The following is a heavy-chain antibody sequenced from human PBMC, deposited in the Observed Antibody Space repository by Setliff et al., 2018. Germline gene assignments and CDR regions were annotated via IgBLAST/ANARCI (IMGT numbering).Heavy chain of an antibody. CDR3: ARDFLGIHIDHGNALDDY. D-gene: IGHD4-17*01. CDR2: IIPIFGTT. J-gene: IGHJ4*02. V-gene: IGHV1-69*13. Sequence: VASVKVSCKASGGTLNTYAISWVRQAPGQGLEWMGGIIPIFGTTNYAQKFQGRVTITADESTSTAYMELSSLRSEDTAVYYCARDFLGIHIDHGNALDDYWGQGTLVTVSS. CDR1: GGTLNTYA.